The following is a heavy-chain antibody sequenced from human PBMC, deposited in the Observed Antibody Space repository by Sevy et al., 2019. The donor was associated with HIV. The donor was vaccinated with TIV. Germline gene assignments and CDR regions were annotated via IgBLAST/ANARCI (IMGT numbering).Heavy chain of an antibody. J-gene: IGHJ6*02. D-gene: IGHD3-3*01. CDR3: ASVVKNDFWDGHVNYYGLDV. CDR1: GFTFNYAW. Sequence: GGSLRLSCAASGFTFNYAWMSWVRQAPGKGLEWVGRIKSKTDGGTADYAANVQGRFTISRDDSENTLYLQMNSLKTEDTAVYYCASVVKNDFWDGHVNYYGLDVWGQGTTVTVSS. CDR2: IKSKTDGGTA. V-gene: IGHV3-15*01.